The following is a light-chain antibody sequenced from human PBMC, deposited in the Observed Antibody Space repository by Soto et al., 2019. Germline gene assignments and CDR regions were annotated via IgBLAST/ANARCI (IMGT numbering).Light chain of an antibody. J-gene: IGLJ1*01. Sequence: QSALTQPASVSGSPGQSVTISCTGTSSDVGGYNFVSWYRQLPGEAPKLIIYEVSNRPSGVSSRFSGSMSGNTASLTISGLQAEDEADYYCGSYTGTIYVFGTGTKLTVL. CDR1: SSDVGGYNF. V-gene: IGLV2-14*01. CDR2: EVS. CDR3: GSYTGTIYV.